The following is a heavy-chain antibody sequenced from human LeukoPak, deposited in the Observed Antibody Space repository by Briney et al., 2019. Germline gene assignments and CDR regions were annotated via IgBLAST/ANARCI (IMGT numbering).Heavy chain of an antibody. CDR2: ISTSGGLSSV. V-gene: IGHV3-21*01. D-gene: IGHD3-3*01. Sequence: GGSLRLSCAASGFIFSSFSVNWVRQAPGKGLEWVSCISTSGGLSSVYYADSVKGRFTISRDNARNSLFLQMNSLGAEDTAVYYCARGGLTITMFGVPIIRNFGYWGQGTLVTVSS. J-gene: IGHJ4*02. CDR1: GFIFSSFS. CDR3: ARGGLTITMFGVPIIRNFGY.